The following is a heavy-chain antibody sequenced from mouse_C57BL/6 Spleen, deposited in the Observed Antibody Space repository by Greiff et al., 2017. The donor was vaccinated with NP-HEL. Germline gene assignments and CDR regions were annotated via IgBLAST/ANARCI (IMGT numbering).Heavy chain of an antibody. CDR3: ARWGLRREGFAY. CDR2: IRNKANGYTT. D-gene: IGHD2-4*01. J-gene: IGHJ3*01. V-gene: IGHV7-3*01. Sequence: DVKLVESGGGLVQPGGSLSLSCAASGFTFTDYYMSWVRQPPGKALEWLGFIRNKANGYTTEYSASVKGRFTISRDNSQSILYLQMNALRAEDSATYYCARWGLRREGFAYWGQGTLVTVSA. CDR1: GFTFTDYY.